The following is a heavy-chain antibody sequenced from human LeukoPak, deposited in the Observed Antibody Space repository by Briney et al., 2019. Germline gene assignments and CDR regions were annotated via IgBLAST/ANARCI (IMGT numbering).Heavy chain of an antibody. V-gene: IGHV1-69*05. CDR1: GGTFSSYA. CDR2: IIPIFGTA. Sequence: ASVKVSCKASGGTFSSYAISWVRLAPGQGLEWMGGIIPIFGTANYAQKFQGRVTITTDESTSTVYMELSSLRSEDTAVYYCARNPIAAAGRWFDPWGQGTLVTVSS. D-gene: IGHD6-13*01. J-gene: IGHJ5*02. CDR3: ARNPIAAAGRWFDP.